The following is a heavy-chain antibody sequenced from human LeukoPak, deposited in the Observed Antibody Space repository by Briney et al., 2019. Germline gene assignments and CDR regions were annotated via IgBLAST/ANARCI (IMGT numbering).Heavy chain of an antibody. J-gene: IGHJ4*02. CDR1: GYTFTSYG. CDR2: ISAYNGNT. CDR3: ARGGYDFWSGYRYPIDY. D-gene: IGHD3-3*01. V-gene: IGHV1-18*01. Sequence: ASVKVSCKASGYTFTSYGVSWVRQAPGQGLEWMGWISAYNGNTNYAQKLQGRVTMTTDTSTSTAYMELRSLRSDDTAVYYCARGGYDFWSGYRYPIDYWGQGTLVTVSS.